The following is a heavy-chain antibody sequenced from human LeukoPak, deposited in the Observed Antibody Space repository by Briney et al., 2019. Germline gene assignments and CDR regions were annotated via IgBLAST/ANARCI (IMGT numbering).Heavy chain of an antibody. J-gene: IGHJ4*02. Sequence: SETLSLTCTVSGGSIGSYYWSWIRQPPGKGLEWIGYIFYTGTTNYNPSLKSRAAISVDTSKNQFSLKLSSVTAADTAVYYCARHGLTSLDYWGQGTLVTVSS. V-gene: IGHV4-59*01. CDR3: ARHGLTSLDY. CDR2: IFYTGTT. CDR1: GGSIGSYY. D-gene: IGHD2/OR15-2a*01.